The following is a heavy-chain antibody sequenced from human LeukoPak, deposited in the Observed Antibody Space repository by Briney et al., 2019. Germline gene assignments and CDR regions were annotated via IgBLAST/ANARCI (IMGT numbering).Heavy chain of an antibody. CDR1: GGSISSYN. CDR3: ARVGRTRWTAATNAFDI. J-gene: IGHJ3*02. V-gene: IGHV4-59*01. Sequence: SENLSLTCTVSGGSISSYNWSWIRQPPGKGLEWIGYIYYSGSTNYNPSLKSRVTISVDTSKNQFSLKLSSVTAADTAVYYCARVGRTRWTAATNAFDIWGQGTMATVSS. D-gene: IGHD6-25*01. CDR2: IYYSGST.